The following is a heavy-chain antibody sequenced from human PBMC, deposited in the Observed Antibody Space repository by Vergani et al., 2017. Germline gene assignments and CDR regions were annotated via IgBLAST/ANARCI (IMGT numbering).Heavy chain of an antibody. CDR1: GFTFGDYA. Sequence: EVQLVESGGGLVQPGRSLRLSCTASGFTFGDYAMSWFRQAPGKGLEWVGRFEALADGGRITYGAPVKGRFSLSRDDSENRFYLHMNSLKVEDTGIYYCTADLYLSSGYCCDYWGPGTLVTVSS. CDR2: FEALADGGRI. D-gene: IGHD3-22*01. CDR3: TADLYLSSGYCCDY. J-gene: IGHJ4*02. V-gene: IGHV3-49*03.